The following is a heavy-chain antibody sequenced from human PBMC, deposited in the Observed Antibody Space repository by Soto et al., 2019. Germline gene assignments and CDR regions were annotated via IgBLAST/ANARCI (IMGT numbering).Heavy chain of an antibody. V-gene: IGHV1-46*01. CDR2: INPSGGST. J-gene: IGHJ6*02. D-gene: IGHD2-21*01. CDR3: ARDLVKSILVVTRYSGMAG. CDR1: GYTFTIYY. Sequence: AAVKVSCPSSGYTFTIYYMHWLRQAPGQGLEWMGIINPSGGSTSYAQKFQGRVTMTRDTSTSTVYMELSSLRSEDPAVYDCARDLVKSILVVTRYSGMAGWGHGSTVTV.